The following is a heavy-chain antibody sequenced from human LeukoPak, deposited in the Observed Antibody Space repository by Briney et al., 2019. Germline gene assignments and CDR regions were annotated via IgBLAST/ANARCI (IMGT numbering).Heavy chain of an antibody. Sequence: PGGSLRLSCAASGLTFRSYAMHWVRQAPGKGLEYVSAISSDGRITYYANSVKGRFTISRDNSKNTLYLQMGSLRAEDMAVYYCARVSGWYWFDNWGQGTLVTVSS. CDR3: ARVSGWYWFDN. J-gene: IGHJ4*02. D-gene: IGHD6-19*01. V-gene: IGHV3-64*01. CDR2: ISSDGRIT. CDR1: GLTFRSYA.